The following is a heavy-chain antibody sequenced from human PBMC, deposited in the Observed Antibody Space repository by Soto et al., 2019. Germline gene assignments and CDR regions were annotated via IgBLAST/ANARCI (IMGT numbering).Heavy chain of an antibody. CDR2: IHYSGRT. J-gene: IGHJ4*02. CDR1: NGSISGFY. Sequence: QVQLQESGPGLVKPSETLSLTCSVSNGSISGFYWTWIRQPPGKILEWIGYIHYSGRTDYNPSLTSRATMSVDTPKNQFSLNLKSITAADTAVYYCVRVGVGIGNHFDSWGRGTLVTVSS. V-gene: IGHV4-59*12. D-gene: IGHD1-26*01. CDR3: VRVGVGIGNHFDS.